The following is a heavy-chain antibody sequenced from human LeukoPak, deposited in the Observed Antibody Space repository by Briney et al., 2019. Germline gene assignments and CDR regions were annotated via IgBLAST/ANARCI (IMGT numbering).Heavy chain of an antibody. CDR3: ARKGRRLLWFGESTPYYFDH. J-gene: IGHJ4*02. CDR2: INHSGST. V-gene: IGHV4-34*01. Sequence: SETQSLTCAVYGGSFSGYYWSWIRQPPGKGLEWIGEINHSGSTNYNPSLKSRVTISVDTSKNQFSLKLSSVTAADTAVYYCARKGRRLLWFGESTPYYFDHWGQGTLVTVSS. D-gene: IGHD3-10*01. CDR1: GGSFSGYY.